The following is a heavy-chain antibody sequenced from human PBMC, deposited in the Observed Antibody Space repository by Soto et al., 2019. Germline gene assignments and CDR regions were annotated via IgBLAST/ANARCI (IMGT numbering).Heavy chain of an antibody. D-gene: IGHD2-21*01. V-gene: IGHV1-69*13. CDR2: IIPIFGTA. CDR3: ARDLSRVVVPSYGMDV. J-gene: IGHJ6*02. CDR1: GGTFSSYA. Sequence: SVKVSCKASGGTFSSYAISWVRQAPGQGLEWMGGIIPIFGTANYAQKFQGRVTITADESTSTAYMELSSLRSEDTAVYYCARDLSRVVVPSYGMDVWGQGTTVTVS.